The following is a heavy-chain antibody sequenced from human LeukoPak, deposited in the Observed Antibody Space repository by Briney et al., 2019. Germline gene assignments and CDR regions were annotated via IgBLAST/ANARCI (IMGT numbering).Heavy chain of an antibody. CDR3: AVAPGDY. CDR1: GYTFSSYG. D-gene: IGHD2-21*01. J-gene: IGHJ4*02. V-gene: IGHV1-2*02. Sequence: ASVKVSCKASGYTFSSYGINWVRQAPGQGLEWMGWINPNTGDTHYAQKFQGRVTLTRDTSITTVYMELSRLTSDDTAIFYCAVAPGDYWGQGTLVTVSS. CDR2: INPNTGDT.